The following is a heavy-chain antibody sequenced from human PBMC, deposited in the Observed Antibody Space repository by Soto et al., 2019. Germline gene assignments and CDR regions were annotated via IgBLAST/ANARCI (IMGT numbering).Heavy chain of an antibody. CDR2: IYYSGST. Sequence: PSETLSLTCTVSGGSISSYYWSWIRQPPGKGLEWIGYIYYSGSTNYNPSLKSRVTISVDTSKNQFSLKLSSLTAADTAVYYCARVEDGYNSKLIDYWGQGTLVTVSS. J-gene: IGHJ4*02. CDR1: GGSISSYY. D-gene: IGHD5-12*01. CDR3: ARVEDGYNSKLIDY. V-gene: IGHV4-59*01.